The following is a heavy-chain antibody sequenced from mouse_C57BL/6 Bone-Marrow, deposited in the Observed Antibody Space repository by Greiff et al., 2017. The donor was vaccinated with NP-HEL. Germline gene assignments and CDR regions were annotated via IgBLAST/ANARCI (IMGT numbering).Heavy chain of an antibody. Sequence: VKLMESGPGLVAPSQSLSITCTVSGFSLTSYGVDWVRQSPGKGLEWLGVIWGVGSSNYNSALKSRLSISKDNSKSQVFLKMSSLQTDDTAMYYCASGGGLPAWFAYWGQGTLVTVSA. D-gene: IGHD2-2*01. CDR2: IWGVGSS. V-gene: IGHV2-6*01. J-gene: IGHJ3*01. CDR1: GFSLTSYG. CDR3: ASGGGLPAWFAY.